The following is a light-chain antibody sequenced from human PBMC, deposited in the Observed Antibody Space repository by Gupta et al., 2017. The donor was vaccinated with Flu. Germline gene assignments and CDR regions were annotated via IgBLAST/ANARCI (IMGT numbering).Light chain of an antibody. J-gene: IGLJ1*01. CDR2: GVS. CDR1: SSDVGGHDH. Sequence: SVTISCSGTSSDVGGHDHVSWYQQYPGKAPRLIIYGVSRRPSGVANRFSGSKSGSTASLTISGLQAEDEADYYCMSFASSIAYLFGTGTKVTVL. CDR3: MSFASSIAYL. V-gene: IGLV2-14*04.